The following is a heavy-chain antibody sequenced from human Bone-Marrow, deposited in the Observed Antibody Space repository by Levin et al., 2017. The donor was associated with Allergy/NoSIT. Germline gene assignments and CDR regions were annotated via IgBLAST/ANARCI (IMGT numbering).Heavy chain of an antibody. V-gene: IGHV1-3*01. CDR2: INPVNGNT. CDR3: AREVIPRGSSRQWLPLDWSDP. CDR1: GYSFTHYA. Sequence: GESLKVSCKASGYSFTHYAIHWVRQAPGQRLEWMGWINPVNGNTKYSQNFQGRVTITKDTSASTVYVELSSLRSEDTAVYYCAREVIPRGSSRQWLPLDWSDPWGQGTLVTVSS. D-gene: IGHD5-12*01. J-gene: IGHJ5*02.